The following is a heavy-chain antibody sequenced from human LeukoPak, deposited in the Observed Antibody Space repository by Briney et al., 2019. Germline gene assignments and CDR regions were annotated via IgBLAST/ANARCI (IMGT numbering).Heavy chain of an antibody. V-gene: IGHV1-69*13. CDR2: IIPIFGTA. CDR3: ARSVYASSGYYPFDY. CDR1: GGTFSSYA. Sequence: GASVKVSCKASGGTFSSYAISWVRQAPGQGLEWMGGIIPIFGTANYAQKFQGRVTLTADESTSTAYMELSSLRSEDTAVYYCARSVYASSGYYPFDYWGQGTLVTVSS. J-gene: IGHJ4*02. D-gene: IGHD3-22*01.